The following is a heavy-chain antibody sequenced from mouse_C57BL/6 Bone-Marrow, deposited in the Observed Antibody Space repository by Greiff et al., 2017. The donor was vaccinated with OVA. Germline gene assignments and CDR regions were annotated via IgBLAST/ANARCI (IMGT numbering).Heavy chain of an antibody. Sequence: EVKVVESGGGLVQSGRSLRLSCATSGFTFSDFYMEWVRQAPGKGLAWIAASRNKANDYTTEYSASVKGRFIVSRDTSQSILYLQMNALRAEDTAIYYCARDAELDDGYPYFDVWGTGTTVTVSS. CDR1: GFTFSDFY. J-gene: IGHJ1*03. D-gene: IGHD2-3*01. V-gene: IGHV7-1*01. CDR3: ARDAELDDGYPYFDV. CDR2: SRNKANDYTT.